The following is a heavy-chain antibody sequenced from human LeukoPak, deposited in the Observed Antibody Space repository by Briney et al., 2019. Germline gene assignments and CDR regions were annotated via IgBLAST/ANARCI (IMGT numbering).Heavy chain of an antibody. D-gene: IGHD1-26*01. CDR1: GFTSSNYA. V-gene: IGHV3-23*01. J-gene: IGHJ4*02. Sequence: GGSLRLSCAASGFTSSNYAMNWVRQAPGKGLEWVSAISGSGGSTYYADSVKGRFTISRDNSKNTLYLQVNSLRAEDTAVYYCAKGGKWDVTPFDYWGQGTLVTVSS. CDR2: ISGSGGST. CDR3: AKGGKWDVTPFDY.